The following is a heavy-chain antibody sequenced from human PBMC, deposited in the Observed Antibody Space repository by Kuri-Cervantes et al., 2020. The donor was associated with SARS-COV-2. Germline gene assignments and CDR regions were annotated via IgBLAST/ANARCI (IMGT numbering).Heavy chain of an antibody. J-gene: IGHJ4*02. V-gene: IGHV1-69*13. CDR2: IIPIFGTA. CDR1: GGTFSSYA. CDR3: ASKRGIGTPFDY. Sequence: SVKVSCKASGGTFSSYAISWVRQAPGQGLEWMGGIIPIFGTANYAQKFQGRVTITADESTSTAYMELSSLRSEDTAVYYCASKRGIGTPFDYWGRGTLVTVSS. D-gene: IGHD1-1*01.